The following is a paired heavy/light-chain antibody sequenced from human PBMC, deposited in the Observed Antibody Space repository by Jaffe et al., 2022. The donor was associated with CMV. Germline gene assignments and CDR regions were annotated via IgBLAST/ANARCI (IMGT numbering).Heavy chain of an antibody. V-gene: IGHV3-23*01. D-gene: IGHD3-3*01. J-gene: IGHJ6*02. CDR1: GFTFSSYA. Sequence: EVQLLESGGGLVQPGGSLRLSCAASGFTFSSYAMSWVRQAPGKGLEWVSAISGSGGSTYYADSVKGRFTISRDNSKNTLYLQMNSLRAEDTAVYYCAKDRLVLRFLEWLPYYGMDVWGQGTTVTVSS. CDR3: AKDRLVLRFLEWLPYYGMDV. CDR2: ISGSGGST.
Light chain of an antibody. CDR3: QQSYSTHT. CDR1: QSISSY. CDR2: AAS. V-gene: IGKV1-39*01. Sequence: DIQMTQSPSSLSASVGDRVTITCRASQSISSYLNWYQQKPGKAPKLLIYAASSLQSGVPSRFSGSGSGTDFTLTISSLQPEDFATYYCQQSYSTHTFGGGTKVEIK. J-gene: IGKJ4*01.